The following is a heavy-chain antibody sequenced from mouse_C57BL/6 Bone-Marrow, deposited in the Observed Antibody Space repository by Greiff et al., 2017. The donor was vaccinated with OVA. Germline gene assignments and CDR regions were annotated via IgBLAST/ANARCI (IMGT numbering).Heavy chain of an antibody. D-gene: IGHD1-3*01. CDR1: GYTFTDYY. CDR3: ARAEWLRSCFGY. V-gene: IGHV1-76*01. Sequence: QVQLQQSGAELVRPGASVKLSCKASGYTFTDYYISWVKQRPGQGLEWIARIYPGSGNIYYNEKFKGKATLTADKSSSTAYMQLSSLTSDDSAVYFCARAEWLRSCFGYWGQGTTLTVSS. CDR2: IYPGSGNI. J-gene: IGHJ2*01.